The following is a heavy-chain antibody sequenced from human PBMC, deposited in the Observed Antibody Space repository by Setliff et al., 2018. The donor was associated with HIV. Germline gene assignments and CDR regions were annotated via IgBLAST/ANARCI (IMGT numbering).Heavy chain of an antibody. D-gene: IGHD3-10*01. Sequence: ASVKVSCKASGGRFSSYDMSWVRQAPGQGLEWMGGIIPMFGSANYAQKFQGRVTMTADGSTRTVYMVLSSLRSEDTAVYYCARGTDGDYYYYMDVWGKGTTVTVSS. CDR3: ARGTDGDYYYYMDV. CDR1: GGRFSSYD. V-gene: IGHV1-69*13. J-gene: IGHJ6*03. CDR2: IIPMFGSA.